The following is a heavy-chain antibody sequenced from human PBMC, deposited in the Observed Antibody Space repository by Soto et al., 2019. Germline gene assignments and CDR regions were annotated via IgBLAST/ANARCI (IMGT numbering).Heavy chain of an antibody. J-gene: IGHJ4*02. Sequence: QVQLVESGGGLVKPGGSLRLSCAASGFTFSDYYMNWIRQAPGKGLEWVSYISSSGTTIYYADSVRGRFTISRDNAKNSLYLQMNSLKAEDTAVYYCARDYSNGLCPFDYWGQGTLVTVSS. V-gene: IGHV3-11*01. CDR1: GFTFSDYY. D-gene: IGHD2-8*01. CDR2: ISSSGTTI. CDR3: ARDYSNGLCPFDY.